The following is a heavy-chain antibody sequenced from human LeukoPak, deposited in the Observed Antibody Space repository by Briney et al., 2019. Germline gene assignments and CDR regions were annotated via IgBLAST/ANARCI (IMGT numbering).Heavy chain of an antibody. CDR1: GYTFTSYD. Sequence: GASVKVSCKASGYTFTSYDINWVRQATGQGLEWMGWMNPNSGNTGYAQKFQGRVTMTRDTSISTAYMELSRLRSDDTAVYYCARDQYKDYGSGSYWFDPWGQGTLVTVSS. CDR3: ARDQYKDYGSGSYWFDP. D-gene: IGHD3-10*01. J-gene: IGHJ5*02. CDR2: MNPNSGNT. V-gene: IGHV1-8*01.